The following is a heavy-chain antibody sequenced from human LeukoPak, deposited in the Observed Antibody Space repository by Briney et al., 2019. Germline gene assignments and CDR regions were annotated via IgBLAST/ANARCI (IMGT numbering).Heavy chain of an antibody. CDR3: ARGREDCGGDCYSVAFDI. J-gene: IGHJ3*02. V-gene: IGHV4-34*01. CDR2: INHSGST. D-gene: IGHD2-21*02. Sequence: KPSETLSLTCAVYGGSFSGYYWSWIRPPPGKGLEWIGEINHSGSTNYNPSLKSRVTISVDTSKNQFSLKLSSVTAADTAVYYCARGREDCGGDCYSVAFDIWGQGTMVTVSS. CDR1: GGSFSGYY.